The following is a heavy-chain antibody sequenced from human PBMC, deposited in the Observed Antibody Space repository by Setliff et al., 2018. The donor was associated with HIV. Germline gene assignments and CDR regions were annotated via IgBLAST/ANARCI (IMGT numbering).Heavy chain of an antibody. CDR3: ATDPGRRITFGGVIVNPDY. CDR1: GGTFTRNC. D-gene: IGHD3-16*02. J-gene: IGHJ4*02. Sequence: VASVKVSCKVSGGTFTRNCISWVRQAPGQGLEWMGGILPFFDTANYAQKFQGRVTITADTSTDTAYMALSSLTSEDTAVYYCATDPGRRITFGGVIVNPDYWGQGTLVTVSS. CDR2: ILPFFDTA. V-gene: IGHV1-69*06.